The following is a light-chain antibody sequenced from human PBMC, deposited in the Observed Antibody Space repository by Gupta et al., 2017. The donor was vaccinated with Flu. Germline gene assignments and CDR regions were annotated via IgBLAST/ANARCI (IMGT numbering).Light chain of an antibody. CDR3: QSYDSSLSGYV. J-gene: IGLJ1*01. Sequence: SSNIGAGFDVHWYQQLPGTAPKLLIYAITNRPSGVPDRISGSKSGTSASLAITGLQAEDEADYYCQSYDSSLSGYVFGTGTKVTVL. V-gene: IGLV1-40*01. CDR2: AIT. CDR1: SSNIGAGFD.